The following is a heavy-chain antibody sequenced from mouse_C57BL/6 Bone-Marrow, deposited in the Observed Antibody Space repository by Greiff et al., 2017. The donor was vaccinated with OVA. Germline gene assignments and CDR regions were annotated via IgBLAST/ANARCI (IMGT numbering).Heavy chain of an antibody. Sequence: EGQLGESVAELVRPGASAKWSCTVSGFNIKTTYMHWVKRRPEQGLGGIGRMDPANGNTKYAPKFQGKATITADTSSNTAYLQLSSLTSEDTAIYYCARRGAMDYWGQGTSVTVSS. J-gene: IGHJ4*01. CDR1: GFNIKTTY. V-gene: IGHV14-3*01. CDR2: MDPANGNT. CDR3: ARRGAMDY.